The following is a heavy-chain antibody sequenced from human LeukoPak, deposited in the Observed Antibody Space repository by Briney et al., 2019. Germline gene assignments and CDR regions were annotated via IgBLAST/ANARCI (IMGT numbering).Heavy chain of an antibody. CDR2: INSDGSST. CDR3: ARALYCSGGSCYSGPDY. J-gene: IGHJ4*02. V-gene: IGHV3-74*01. D-gene: IGHD2-15*01. CDR1: GFTFSSYW. Sequence: GGSLRLTCAASGFTFSSYWMHWVRQAPGKGLVWVSRINSDGSSTSYADSVKGRFTISRDNAKNTLYLQMNSLRAEDAAVYYCARALYCSGGSCYSGPDYWGQGTLVTVSS.